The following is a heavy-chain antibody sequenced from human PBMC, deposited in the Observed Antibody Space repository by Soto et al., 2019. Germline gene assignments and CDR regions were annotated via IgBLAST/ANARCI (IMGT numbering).Heavy chain of an antibody. J-gene: IGHJ4*02. CDR3: ATGRYGDY. Sequence: QVHLVQSGAEVKKPGASVKVYGKASGYTFNSYGITCVRQAHGHGLEWMGWISAHNGNTDYAQKLQGRVIVTRDTSASTAYMELRRLISDDSAMYYCATGRYGDYFGQGALDTVSS. CDR2: ISAHNGNT. V-gene: IGHV1-18*01. CDR1: GYTFNSYG. D-gene: IGHD1-1*01.